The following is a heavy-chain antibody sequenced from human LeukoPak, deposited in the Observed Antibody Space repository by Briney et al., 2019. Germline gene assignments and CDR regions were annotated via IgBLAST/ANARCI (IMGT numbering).Heavy chain of an antibody. CDR1: GYTFTGYS. Sequence: ASVKVPCKASGYTFTGYSMHWVRQAPGQGLEWIGWINPNSGDTHYAQKFQGRVTMTRDTSISTAYMELSKLTSDDTALYYCAAAPITGETHYYYYYYMDVWGKGTAVTVSS. CDR2: INPNSGDT. D-gene: IGHD7-27*01. J-gene: IGHJ6*03. V-gene: IGHV1-2*02. CDR3: AAAPITGETHYYYYYYMDV.